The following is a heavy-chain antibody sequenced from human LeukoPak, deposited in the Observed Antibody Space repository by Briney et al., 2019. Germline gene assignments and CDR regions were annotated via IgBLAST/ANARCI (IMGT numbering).Heavy chain of an antibody. Sequence: ASVKVSCKASGYTFTGYYMHWVRLAPGQGLEWMGRINPNSGGTNYAQKFQGRVTMTRDTSISTAYMELSRLRSDDTAVYYCARWGIAAAGTGFWGQGTLVTVSS. V-gene: IGHV1-2*06. D-gene: IGHD6-13*01. CDR2: INPNSGGT. CDR1: GYTFTGYY. CDR3: ARWGIAAAGTGF. J-gene: IGHJ4*02.